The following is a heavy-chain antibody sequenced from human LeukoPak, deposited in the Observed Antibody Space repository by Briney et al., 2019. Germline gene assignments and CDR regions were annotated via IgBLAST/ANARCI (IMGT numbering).Heavy chain of an antibody. V-gene: IGHV1-18*01. CDR1: GYSFTTFG. CDR3: VRDLGDMAAGVFYDY. J-gene: IGHJ4*02. CDR2: ISAYSTYTGNT. D-gene: IGHD6-19*01. Sequence: GAPVKVSCKASGYSFTTFGISWVRQAPGQGLEWMGWISAYSTYTGNTNYAQQFQGRVLMTTDTSTSIAYMELRSLRSDDTAVYYCVRDLGDMAAGVFYDYWGQGTLVTVSS.